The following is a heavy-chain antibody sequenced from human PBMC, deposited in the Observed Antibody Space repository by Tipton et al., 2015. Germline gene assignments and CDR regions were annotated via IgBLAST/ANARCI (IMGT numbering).Heavy chain of an antibody. CDR3: ARDSSGYGDWLSFDY. J-gene: IGHJ4*01. V-gene: IGHV3-20*04. CDR2: IDWNGGRT. CDR1: GFTFDDYG. D-gene: IGHD3/OR15-3a*01. Sequence: FLRLSCAASGFTFDDYGMTWVRQVPGKGLEWVAGIDWNGGRTGYADSVKGRFIISRDNAQNSLFLQMNSLTAEDTAFYYCARDSSGYGDWLSFDYWGHGILVTVSS.